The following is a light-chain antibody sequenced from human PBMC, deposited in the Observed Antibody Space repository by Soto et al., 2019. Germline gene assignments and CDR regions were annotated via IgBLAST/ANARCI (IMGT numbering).Light chain of an antibody. J-gene: IGLJ1*01. V-gene: IGLV2-14*03. CDR2: DVS. CDR1: SSDVGGYNF. CDR3: DSYTSNGLYV. Sequence: QSVLTQPASVSGSPGQSITISCTGTSSDVGGYNFVSWYQHHPGKAPKVMIYDVSNRPSGVFNRFSGSKSGNTASLTIFGLQAEEEADYYCDSYTSNGLYVSGTGTKVTVL.